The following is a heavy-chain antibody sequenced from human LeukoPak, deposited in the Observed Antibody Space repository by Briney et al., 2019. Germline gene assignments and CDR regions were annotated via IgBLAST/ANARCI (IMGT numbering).Heavy chain of an antibody. J-gene: IGHJ4*02. CDR3: VKAMATYGYRVPFDY. D-gene: IGHD5-18*01. V-gene: IGHV3-64D*09. Sequence: GGSLRPSCSASGFTFSSFAMHWVRQAPGKGLEYVSAIISDGVTTYYADSVKGRFTISRDNSKNTLYLQMSSLRAEDTAVYYCVKAMATYGYRVPFDYWGQGTLVTVSS. CDR2: IISDGVTT. CDR1: GFTFSSFA.